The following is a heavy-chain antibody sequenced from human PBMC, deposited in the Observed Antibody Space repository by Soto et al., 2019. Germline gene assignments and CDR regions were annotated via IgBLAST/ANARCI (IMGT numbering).Heavy chain of an antibody. CDR2: IYYSGST. J-gene: IGHJ6*02. V-gene: IGHV4-59*01. D-gene: IGHD5-18*01. Sequence: QVQLQESGPGLVKPSETLSLTCTVSGGSISSYYWSWIRQPPGKGLEWIGYIYYSGSTNYNPSLKSRVTISVDTSKNQFSLKLSSVTAADTAVYYCASLRGYSYGPNYYGMDVWGQGTTVTVSS. CDR3: ASLRGYSYGPNYYGMDV. CDR1: GGSISSYY.